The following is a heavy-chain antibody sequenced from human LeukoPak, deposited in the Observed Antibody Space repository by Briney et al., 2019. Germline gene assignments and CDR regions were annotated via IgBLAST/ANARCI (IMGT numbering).Heavy chain of an antibody. CDR3: AKDDLRVVVPAARLDY. V-gene: IGHV3-23*01. D-gene: IGHD2-2*01. Sequence: GGSLRLSCAASGFTFSSYAMSWVRQAPGKGLEWVSAISGSGGSTYYADSVKGRFTISRDNSKNTLYLQMNSLRAEDTAVYYCAKDDLRVVVPAARLDYWGQGTLVTVSS. CDR2: ISGSGGST. CDR1: GFTFSSYA. J-gene: IGHJ4*02.